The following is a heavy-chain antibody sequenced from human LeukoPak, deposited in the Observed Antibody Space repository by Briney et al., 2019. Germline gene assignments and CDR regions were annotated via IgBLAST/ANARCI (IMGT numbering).Heavy chain of an antibody. Sequence: GGPLSFSGAASGFTFTSFAMSWVRQAPGKGREWVSAISGSGGSTYYADSVKGRFTISRDNSKNTLYLQMNSLRAEDTAVYYCAKRTFEYSSSSGYYYYMDVWGKGTTVTVSS. V-gene: IGHV3-23*01. CDR1: GFTFTSFA. CDR2: ISGSGGST. J-gene: IGHJ6*03. CDR3: AKRTFEYSSSSGYYYYMDV. D-gene: IGHD6-6*01.